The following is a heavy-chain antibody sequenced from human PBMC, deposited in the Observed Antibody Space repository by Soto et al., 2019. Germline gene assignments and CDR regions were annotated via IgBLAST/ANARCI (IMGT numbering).Heavy chain of an antibody. V-gene: IGHV4-30-2*01. CDR1: GDSISSGGYS. CDR3: ARGRLLPAVNFDY. D-gene: IGHD2-2*01. CDR2: IYQSGGA. Sequence: LQESGAGLVKASQTLSLTCAVSGDSISSGGYSWNWIRQPPGKGLEWIGYIYQSGGASYNPSLKSRVTMSVDGSKNHFSLQLNSVTAADTAVYYCARGRLLPAVNFDYWGQGTLVTVSS. J-gene: IGHJ4*02.